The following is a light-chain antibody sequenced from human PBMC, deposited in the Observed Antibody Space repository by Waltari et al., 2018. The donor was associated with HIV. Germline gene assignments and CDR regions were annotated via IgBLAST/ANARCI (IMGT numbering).Light chain of an antibody. CDR3: CSYAGSSTLV. J-gene: IGLJ2*01. V-gene: IGLV2-23*02. CDR1: SSDVGSYNL. Sequence: QSALTQPASVSGSPGQSLTHSCTGTSSDVGSYNLVSWYQQHPGKAPKLMIYEVSKRPSGVSNRFSGSKSGNTASLTISGLQAEDEADYYCCSYAGSSTLVFGGGTKLTVL. CDR2: EVS.